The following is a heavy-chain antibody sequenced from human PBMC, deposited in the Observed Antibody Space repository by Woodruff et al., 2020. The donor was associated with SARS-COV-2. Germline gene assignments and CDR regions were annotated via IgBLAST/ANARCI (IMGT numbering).Heavy chain of an antibody. D-gene: IGHD2-8*01. V-gene: IGHV2-5*02. J-gene: IGHJ4*02. CDR2: WDDDK. Sequence: WDDDKRYSPSLKSRLTITKDTSKNQVVLTMTNMDPVDTATYYCAHKKLMVYAYDYWGQGTLVTVSS. CDR3: AHKKLMVYAYDY.